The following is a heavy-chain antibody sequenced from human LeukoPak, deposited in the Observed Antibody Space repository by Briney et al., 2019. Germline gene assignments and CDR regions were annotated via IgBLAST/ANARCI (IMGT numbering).Heavy chain of an antibody. CDR3: ARDQRMVATNYYYGMDV. CDR1: GGSISSYY. CDR2: IYYSGST. V-gene: IGHV4-59*01. J-gene: IGHJ6*02. Sequence: PSETLSLTCTVSGGSISSYYWSWTRQPPGKGLEWIGYIYYSGSTNYNPSLKSRVTISVDTSKNQFSLKLSSVTAADTAVYYCARDQRMVATNYYYGMDVWGQGTTVTVSS. D-gene: IGHD5-12*01.